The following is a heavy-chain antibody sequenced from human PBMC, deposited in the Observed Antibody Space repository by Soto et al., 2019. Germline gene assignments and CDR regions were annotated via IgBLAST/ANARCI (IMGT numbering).Heavy chain of an antibody. Sequence: QVQLVESGGGVVQPGGSLRLSCAASGFTITYYGMHWVRQAPGKGLEWVAALSSDGISEHYADSVKGRFSVSRDNIKNSMFLQISSLKGEDTAVYFCARNFAPQGQYNFDYWGQGTLVTVSS. D-gene: IGHD5-18*01. J-gene: IGHJ4*02. V-gene: IGHV3-33*01. CDR2: LSSDGISE. CDR3: ARNFAPQGQYNFDY. CDR1: GFTITYYG.